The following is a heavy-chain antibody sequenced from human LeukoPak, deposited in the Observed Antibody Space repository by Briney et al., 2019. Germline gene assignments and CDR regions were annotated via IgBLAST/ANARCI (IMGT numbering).Heavy chain of an antibody. CDR3: ARHGRMVIMSKFSTGIDQ. D-gene: IGHD2-8*01. CDR1: DGSISNYF. CDR2: IYYTGMT. J-gene: IGHJ4*02. Sequence: SETLSLTCTVPDGSISNYFWSWIRQPPGKGLEWIGYIYYTGMTNSNPSLQSRVTISMDTSKNQFSLNLRSVTAADTAIYYCARHGRMVIMSKFSTGIDQWGQGTLVTVSS. V-gene: IGHV4-59*08.